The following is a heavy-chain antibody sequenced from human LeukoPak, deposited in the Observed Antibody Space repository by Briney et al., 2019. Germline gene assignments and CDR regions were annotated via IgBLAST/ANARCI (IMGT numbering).Heavy chain of an antibody. J-gene: IGHJ6*03. V-gene: IGHV3-7*01. CDR3: ARESSAFMRVNYFYYMDV. Sequence: AGGSLRLSCEASGFTFSPYWMSWVRQAPGRGLEWVANIKQDGSESYYVDSVKGRFTISRDNVKSALYLQMNSLRAEDTAVYFCARESSAFMRVNYFYYMDVWAKGATVTVSS. CDR1: GFTFSPYW. D-gene: IGHD3-16*01. CDR2: IKQDGSES.